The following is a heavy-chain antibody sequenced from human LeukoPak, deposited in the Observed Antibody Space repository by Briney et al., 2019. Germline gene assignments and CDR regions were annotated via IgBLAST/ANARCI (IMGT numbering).Heavy chain of an antibody. CDR1: GGSFSGYY. V-gene: IGHV4-34*01. Sequence: PSETLSLTCAVYGGSFSGYYWSWIRQPPGKGLEWIGEINHSGSTNYNPSLKSRVTISVDTSKNQFSLKLSSVTAADTAVYYCARGYIRYSNYGVGFDPWGQGTLVTVSS. CDR2: INHSGST. D-gene: IGHD4-11*01. J-gene: IGHJ5*02. CDR3: ARGYIRYSNYGVGFDP.